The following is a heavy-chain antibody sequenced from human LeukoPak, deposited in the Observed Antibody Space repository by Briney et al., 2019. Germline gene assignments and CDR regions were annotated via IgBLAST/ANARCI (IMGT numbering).Heavy chain of an antibody. V-gene: IGHV3-21*01. CDR2: ISSSSSYI. D-gene: IGHD2-2*01. Sequence: PGGSLRLSCAASGFTFSSYSMNWVRQAPGKGLEWVSSISSSSSYIYYADSVKGRSTISRDNAKNSLYLQMNSLRAEDTAVYYCARLLGYCSSTSCYATDYYYGMDVWGQGTTVTVSS. CDR3: ARLLGYCSSTSCYATDYYYGMDV. CDR1: GFTFSSYS. J-gene: IGHJ6*02.